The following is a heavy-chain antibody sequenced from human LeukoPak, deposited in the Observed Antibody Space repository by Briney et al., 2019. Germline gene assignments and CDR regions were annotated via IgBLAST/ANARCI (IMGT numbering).Heavy chain of an antibody. V-gene: IGHV3-64*04. D-gene: IGHD6-19*01. J-gene: IGHJ4*02. CDR2: ISRNGGST. CDR3: ARDSLPTAVTGPFDH. CDR1: GFTFSSFA. Sequence: GGSLRLSCSASGFTFSSFAMHWVRQAPGKGLEYVAAISRNGGSTYYADSVKGRFTISRDNSKSALYLQMNSLRAEDTAIYYCARDSLPTAVTGPFDHWGQGALVTVSS.